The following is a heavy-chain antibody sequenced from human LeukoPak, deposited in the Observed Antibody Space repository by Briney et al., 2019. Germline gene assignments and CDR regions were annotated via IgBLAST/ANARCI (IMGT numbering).Heavy chain of an antibody. J-gene: IGHJ5*02. CDR2: INVISSDT. Sequence: GGSLRLSCAASGFTFSDYYMTWIRQAPGRGLEWISYINVISSDTKYADSVKGRFTISRDNAKNSLYLLMNSLRAEDTAVYYCARRGTTYCTVDSCHPNWFDPWGQGTLVTVSS. CDR3: ARRGTTYCTVDSCHPNWFDP. D-gene: IGHD2-15*01. CDR1: GFTFSDYY. V-gene: IGHV3-11*03.